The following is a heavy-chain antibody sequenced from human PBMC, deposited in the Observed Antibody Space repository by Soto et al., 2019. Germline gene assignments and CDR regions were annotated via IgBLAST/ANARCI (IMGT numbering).Heavy chain of an antibody. CDR3: ARGLPTYYDFWSGPQQNFDY. Sequence: GGSLRLSCAASGFTVSSNYMSWVRQAPGKGLEWVSVIYSGGSTYYADSVKGRFTISRHNSKNTLYLQMNSLRAEDTAVYYCARGLPTYYDFWSGPQQNFDYWGQGTLVTVSS. V-gene: IGHV3-53*04. D-gene: IGHD3-3*01. CDR1: GFTVSSNY. J-gene: IGHJ4*02. CDR2: IYSGGST.